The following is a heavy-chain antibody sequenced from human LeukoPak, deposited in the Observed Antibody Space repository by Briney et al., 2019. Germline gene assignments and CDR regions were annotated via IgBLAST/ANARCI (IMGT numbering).Heavy chain of an antibody. CDR3: TGPLVLRYFDWVY. J-gene: IGHJ4*02. Sequence: GGSLRLSCAASGFTFSNAWMSWVRQAPGKGLEWVGRIKSKTDGGTADYAAPVNGRFTISRDDSKNTLYLQMNSLKTEDTAVYYCTGPLVLRYFDWVYWGQGTLVTVSS. CDR1: GFTFSNAW. CDR2: IKSKTDGGTA. D-gene: IGHD3-9*01. V-gene: IGHV3-15*01.